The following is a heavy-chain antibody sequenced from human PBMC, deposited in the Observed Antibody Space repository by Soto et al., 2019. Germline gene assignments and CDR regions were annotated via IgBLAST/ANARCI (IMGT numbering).Heavy chain of an antibody. CDR1: GYTFTSYY. D-gene: IGHD3-3*01. Sequence: ASVKVSCKASGYTFTSYYMHWVRQAPGQGLEWMGIINPSGGSTSYAQKFQGRVTMTRDTSTSTVYRELSSLRSEDTAVYYCARGSAVKGVTIFGVVIIWRSGTLDYWGQGTLVTVSS. V-gene: IGHV1-46*03. CDR3: ARGSAVKGVTIFGVVIIWRSGTLDY. CDR2: INPSGGST. J-gene: IGHJ4*02.